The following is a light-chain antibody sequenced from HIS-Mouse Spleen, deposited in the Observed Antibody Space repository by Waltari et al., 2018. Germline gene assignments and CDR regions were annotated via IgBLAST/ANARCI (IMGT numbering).Light chain of an antibody. CDR1: SSEVGGYNL. Sequence: QSALTQPASVSGSPVQSNTCSCTVTSSEVGGYNLFSWYQKHPGKAHKHMIYEGSKRPSGVSNRFSCSKSGNTASLTISGLQAEDEADYYCCSYAGSSTWVFGGGTKLTVL. CDR2: EGS. J-gene: IGLJ3*02. CDR3: CSYAGSSTWV. V-gene: IGLV2-23*01.